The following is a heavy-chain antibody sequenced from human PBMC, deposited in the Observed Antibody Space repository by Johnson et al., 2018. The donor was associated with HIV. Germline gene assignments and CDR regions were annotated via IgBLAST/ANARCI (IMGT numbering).Heavy chain of an antibody. V-gene: IGHV3-30*14. CDR3: ARVAETGDLSGDVFDI. D-gene: IGHD7-27*01. J-gene: IGHJ3*02. CDR2: ISYDGSNK. Sequence: QVQVLESGGGVGQPGRYLRLSCAASGFTFSNYAMHWVRQAPGKGLEWVAVISYDGSNKYYADSVKGRFTISRDNFKNTLYLQMGSLRAEDMAVYYCARVAETGDLSGDVFDIWGPGTMVTVSS. CDR1: GFTFSNYA.